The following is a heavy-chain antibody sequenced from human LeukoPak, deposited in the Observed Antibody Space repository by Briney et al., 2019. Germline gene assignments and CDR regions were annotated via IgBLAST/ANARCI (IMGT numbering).Heavy chain of an antibody. Sequence: ASVKVSCKASGYTFTSYDLNWVRQATGLGLEWIGWMNPNSGNTGYAQKFQGRVTMTRDTSTSTVYMELSSLRSEDTAVYYCARDRYSGSYFSELFFDYWGQGTLVTVSS. CDR2: MNPNSGNT. V-gene: IGHV1-8*01. CDR1: GYTFTSYD. D-gene: IGHD1-26*01. CDR3: ARDRYSGSYFSELFFDY. J-gene: IGHJ4*02.